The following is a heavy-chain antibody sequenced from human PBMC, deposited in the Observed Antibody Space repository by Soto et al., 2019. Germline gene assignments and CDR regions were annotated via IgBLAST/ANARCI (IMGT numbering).Heavy chain of an antibody. V-gene: IGHV1-69*06. D-gene: IGHD2-2*01. CDR1: GGTFSSYA. J-gene: IGHJ5*02. CDR2: IIPIFGTA. CDR3: ARDHCSSTSCYRWFDP. Sequence: AASVKVSCKASGGTFSSYAISWVRQAPGQGLEWMGGIIPIFGTANYAQKFQGRVTITADKSTSTAYMELSSLRSEDTAVYYCARDHCSSTSCYRWFDPWGQGTLVTVSS.